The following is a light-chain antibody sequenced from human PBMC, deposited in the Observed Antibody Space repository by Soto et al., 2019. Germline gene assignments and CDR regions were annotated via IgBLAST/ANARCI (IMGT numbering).Light chain of an antibody. Sequence: DIQMTQSPSSLPAAVGDRVTITCRASQDISPWLAWYQHKPGNAPKLLIYSASNLQRGVPSRFSGGGSGTECTLSINNLQPEDFATYYCQQTKTPGTCGQGTKV. CDR3: QQTKTPGT. J-gene: IGKJ1*01. V-gene: IGKV1-12*01. CDR2: SAS. CDR1: QDISPW.